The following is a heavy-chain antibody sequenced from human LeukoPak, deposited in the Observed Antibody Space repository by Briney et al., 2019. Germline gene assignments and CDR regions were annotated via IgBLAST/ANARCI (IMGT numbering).Heavy chain of an antibody. CDR3: AKGALVVAAAAPQGY. J-gene: IGHJ4*02. D-gene: IGHD6-13*01. Sequence: GASVKVSCKASGYTFTGYYMHWVRQAPGQGLEWMGWINPNSGGTNYAQKFQGRVTMTRDTSISTAYMELSRLRSDDTAVYYCAKGALVVAAAAPQGYWGQGTLVTVSS. CDR1: GYTFTGYY. V-gene: IGHV1-2*02. CDR2: INPNSGGT.